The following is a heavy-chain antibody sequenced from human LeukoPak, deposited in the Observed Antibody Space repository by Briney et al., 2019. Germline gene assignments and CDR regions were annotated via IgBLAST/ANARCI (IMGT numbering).Heavy chain of an antibody. J-gene: IGHJ4*02. CDR1: GGSISSSSYY. D-gene: IGHD3-10*01. CDR3: VTLISMVRGVIIKPRGEF. V-gene: IGHV4-39*07. Sequence: SETLSLTCTGSGGSISSSSYYWGWIRQPPGKGLEWIGSIYYSGSTYYNPSLKSRVTISVDTSKNQFSLKLNSVTAADTAVYYCVTLISMVRGVIIKPRGEFWGQGTLVTVSS. CDR2: IYYSGST.